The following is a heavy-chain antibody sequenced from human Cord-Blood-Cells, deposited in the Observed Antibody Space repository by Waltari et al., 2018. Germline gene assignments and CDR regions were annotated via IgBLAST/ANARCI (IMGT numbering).Heavy chain of an antibody. D-gene: IGHD6-19*01. V-gene: IGHV5-51*01. J-gene: IGHJ4*02. Sequence: VQLVQSGAEGKKPGESLKTECTGSGYSFTIYYTDWVRQMPGKGLEWMGIIYPGDSDTRYIPSFQGQVTISADKSISTAYLQWSSLKASDTAMYYCARRGSSGALDYWGQGTLVTVSS. CDR2: IYPGDSDT. CDR1: GYSFTIYY. CDR3: ARRGSSGALDY.